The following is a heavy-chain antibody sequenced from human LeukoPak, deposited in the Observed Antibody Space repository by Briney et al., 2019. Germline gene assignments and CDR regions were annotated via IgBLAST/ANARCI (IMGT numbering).Heavy chain of an antibody. Sequence: SETLSLTCTVSGGSISSYYWSWIRQPAGKGLEWIGRIQTSGSTNYNPSLKSRVTMSGDTSKNQFSLKLSSVTAVDTAVYYCARDRYYYDSSGGRGLDYWGQGTLVTVSS. CDR2: IQTSGST. CDR1: GGSISSYY. CDR3: ARDRYYYDSSGGRGLDY. V-gene: IGHV4-4*07. D-gene: IGHD3-22*01. J-gene: IGHJ4*02.